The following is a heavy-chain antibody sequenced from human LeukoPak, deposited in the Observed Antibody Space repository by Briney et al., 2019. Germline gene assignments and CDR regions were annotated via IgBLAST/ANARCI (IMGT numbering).Heavy chain of an antibody. CDR3: ARGGDSGYDF. Sequence: RASETLSLTCALYGGSFSGYYWSWIRQPPGKGLEWIGEINHSGSTNYNPSLKSRVTISVDTSKNQFSLKLSSVTAADTAVYYCARGGDSGYDFGGQGTLVTVSS. CDR1: GGSFSGYY. D-gene: IGHD5-12*01. V-gene: IGHV4-34*01. J-gene: IGHJ4*02. CDR2: INHSGST.